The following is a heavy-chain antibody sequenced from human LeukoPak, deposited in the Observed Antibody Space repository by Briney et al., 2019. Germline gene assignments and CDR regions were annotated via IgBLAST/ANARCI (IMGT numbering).Heavy chain of an antibody. CDR2: IKQDGSAK. D-gene: IGHD3-22*01. V-gene: IGHV3-7*01. CDR1: GFTFSSYW. CDR3: AQECVDSSGYYYVPNWFDP. J-gene: IGHJ5*02. Sequence: PGGSLRPSCTASGFTFSSYWMSWVRQAPGKGLEWVANIKQDGSAKYYVDSVKDRFTISRDNAKNSLYLQMNSLRAEDTAVYYCAQECVDSSGYYYVPNWFDPWGQGTLVTVSS.